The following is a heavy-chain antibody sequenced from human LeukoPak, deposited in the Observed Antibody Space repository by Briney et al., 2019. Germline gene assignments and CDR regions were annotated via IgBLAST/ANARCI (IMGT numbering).Heavy chain of an antibody. D-gene: IGHD6-6*01. CDR2: IYYSGST. CDR1: GGSISSYY. J-gene: IGHJ6*03. CDR3: ARMESIAARYYYYYMDV. V-gene: IGHV4-59*01. Sequence: PSETLSLTCTVSGGSISSYYWSWIRQPPGKGLEWIGYIYYSGSTNYNPSLKSRVTISVDTSKNQFSLKLSSVIAADTAVYYCARMESIAARYYYYYMDVWGKGTTVTVSS.